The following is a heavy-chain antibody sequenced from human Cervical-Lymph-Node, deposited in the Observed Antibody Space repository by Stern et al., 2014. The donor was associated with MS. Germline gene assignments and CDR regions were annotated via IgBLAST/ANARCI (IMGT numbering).Heavy chain of an antibody. CDR3: AREVAGHRLGMMDV. V-gene: IGHV1-46*01. D-gene: IGHD6-19*01. J-gene: IGHJ6*02. CDR1: GYTLTSYY. Sequence: VQLVQSGAEVQKPGASVKVSCAASGYTLTSYYMPWVRQAPGQGFEWLGKINPGGGSTDHAQKFQGRVTMTRDTSTTTVYMELSSLRSEDTAVYYCAREVAGHRLGMMDVWGQGTTVTVSS. CDR2: INPGGGST.